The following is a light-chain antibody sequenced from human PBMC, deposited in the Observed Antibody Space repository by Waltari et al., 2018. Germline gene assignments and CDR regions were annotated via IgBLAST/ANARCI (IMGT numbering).Light chain of an antibody. Sequence: EIVLTQSPGTLSLSPGERATPSCRASQSLRIYLAWYQQKPGQAPRLLIYHASSRATGIPDRFSGSGSGTDFSLTISRLEPEDFAVYYCQHYESLPVTFGQGTKVEIK. CDR3: QHYESLPVT. CDR2: HAS. V-gene: IGKV3-20*01. J-gene: IGKJ1*01. CDR1: QSLRIY.